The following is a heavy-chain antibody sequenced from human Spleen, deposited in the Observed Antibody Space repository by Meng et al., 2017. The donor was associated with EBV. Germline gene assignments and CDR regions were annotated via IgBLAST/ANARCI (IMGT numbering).Heavy chain of an antibody. CDR3: ASESPTTLILH. CDR1: GSTLSNYA. Sequence: QVELVLSGAEGQMSGASGDVCGKPSGSTLSNYAFRWVGQAPGQGVEWVGGIIPLFRPSKYAQKFQGRVTVNADESTSMAYMELRGLRPYDTAFYYCASESPTTLILHWGQGTLVTVSS. J-gene: IGHJ4*02. CDR2: IIPLFRPS. V-gene: IGHV1-69*01. D-gene: IGHD4-17*01.